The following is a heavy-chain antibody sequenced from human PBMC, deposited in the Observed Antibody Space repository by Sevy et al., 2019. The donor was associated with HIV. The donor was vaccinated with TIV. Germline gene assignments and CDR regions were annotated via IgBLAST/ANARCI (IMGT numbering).Heavy chain of an antibody. J-gene: IGHJ6*02. CDR2: IYSGGST. CDR1: GFTVSSNY. CDR3: AGDRGIAARPRYYYYGMDV. V-gene: IGHV3-53*01. D-gene: IGHD6-6*01. Sequence: GGSLRLSCAASGFTVSSNYMSWVRQAPGKGLEWVSVIYSGGSTYYADSVKGRFTISRDNSKNTLYLQMNSLIDEDTAVYYCAGDRGIAARPRYYYYGMDVWGQGTTVTVSS.